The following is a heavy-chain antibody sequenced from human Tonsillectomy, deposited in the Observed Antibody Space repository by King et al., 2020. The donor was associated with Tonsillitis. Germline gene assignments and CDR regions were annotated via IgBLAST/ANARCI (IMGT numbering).Heavy chain of an antibody. V-gene: IGHV3-74*01. CDR2: INSDGSST. D-gene: IGHD6-13*01. Sequence: VQLVESGGGLVKPGGSLRLACGGSGFTFSSYWMHWVRQAPGKGLVWVSRINSDGSSTSYEDSVKGRFTISRDNAKNTLYLQMNSLRAEDTAIYYCARDNYGRSSSSYSWVLQYWGQGALVTVSS. J-gene: IGHJ4*02. CDR1: GFTFSSYW. CDR3: ARDNYGRSSSSYSWVLQY.